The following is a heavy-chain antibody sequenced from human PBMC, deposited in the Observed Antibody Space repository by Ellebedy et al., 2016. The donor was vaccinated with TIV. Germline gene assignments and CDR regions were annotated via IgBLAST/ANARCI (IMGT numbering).Heavy chain of an antibody. J-gene: IGHJ6*02. V-gene: IGHV1-69*13. CDR1: GGTFSNYG. CDR3: ARDYYDSSGSDYGMDV. CDR2: IIPIFGTA. Sequence: AASVKVSCKASGGTFSNYGISWVRQAPGQGLEWMGGIIPIFGTANYAQKFQGRVTITADESTFTAYMELSSLRSEDTAVYYCARDYYDSSGSDYGMDVWGQGTTVTVSS. D-gene: IGHD3-22*01.